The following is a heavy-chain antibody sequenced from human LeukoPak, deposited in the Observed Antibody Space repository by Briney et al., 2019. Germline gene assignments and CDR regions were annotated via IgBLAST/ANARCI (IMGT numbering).Heavy chain of an antibody. CDR2: IIPIFGTA. Sequence: ASVKVSCKASGGTFSSYAISWVRQAPGQGLEWMGRIIPIFGTANYAQKFQGRVTITADKSTSTAYMELSSLRSEDTAVYYCARVTPHTIFGVVIDGGQGTLVTVHS. V-gene: IGHV1-69*06. J-gene: IGHJ4*02. D-gene: IGHD3-3*01. CDR1: GGTFSSYA. CDR3: ARVTPHTIFGVVID.